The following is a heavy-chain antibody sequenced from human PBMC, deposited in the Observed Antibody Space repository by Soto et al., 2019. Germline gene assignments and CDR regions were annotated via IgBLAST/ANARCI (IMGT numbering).Heavy chain of an antibody. V-gene: IGHV1-18*04. J-gene: IGHJ6*02. Sequence: GASVKVSCKASGYTFTSYGISWVRQAPGQGLEWMGWISAYNGNTNYAQKLQGRVTMTTDTSTSTAYMELRSLRSDDTAVYYCARDGLQLPPGGDYYYGRDVWGQGSTFTVAS. CDR3: ARDGLQLPPGGDYYYGRDV. CDR1: GYTFTSYG. CDR2: ISAYNGNT. D-gene: IGHD1-1*01.